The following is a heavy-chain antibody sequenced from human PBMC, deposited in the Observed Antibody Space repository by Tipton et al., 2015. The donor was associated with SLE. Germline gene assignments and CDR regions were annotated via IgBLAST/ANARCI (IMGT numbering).Heavy chain of an antibody. J-gene: IGHJ4*02. CDR1: GYTFTSYY. Sequence: QLVQSGAEVKKPGASVKVSCKASGYTFTSYYMHWVRQAPGQGLEWVGIINPSGGNTNYAQKFQGRVTMTRDTSTSTVYMELSSLRSEDTAVYYCARANYDFWSGYYHYFDYWGQGTLVTVSS. CDR2: INPSGGNT. D-gene: IGHD3-3*01. CDR3: ARANYDFWSGYYHYFDY. V-gene: IGHV1-46*01.